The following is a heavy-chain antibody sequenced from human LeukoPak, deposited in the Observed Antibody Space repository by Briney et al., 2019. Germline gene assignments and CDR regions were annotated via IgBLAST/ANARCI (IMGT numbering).Heavy chain of an antibody. V-gene: IGHV4-30-2*03. CDR2: IYHSRST. CDR1: GGSISSGGYS. Sequence: SETLSLTCAVSGGSISSGGYSWSWIRQPPGKGLEWIGYIYHSRSTYYNPSLKSRVTMSVNTSKNQFSLKLSSVTAADTAVYYCARLGYYYDSSGFLDPFDYWGQGTLVTVSS. CDR3: ARLGYYYDSSGFLDPFDY. D-gene: IGHD3-22*01. J-gene: IGHJ4*02.